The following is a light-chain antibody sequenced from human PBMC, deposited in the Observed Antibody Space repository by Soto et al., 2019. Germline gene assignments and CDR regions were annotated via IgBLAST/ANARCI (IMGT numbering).Light chain of an antibody. CDR2: DVN. J-gene: IGLJ7*01. V-gene: IGLV2-11*01. Sequence: QSVLTQPRSVSGSPGQSITISCTGSSRDVRGYNFVSWYQQHPGEAPKLILYDVNTRPSGVPDRISGSKSGSTAYLTISGLQAEDEADYYCCSYAGSFSWVFGGGTQLTVL. CDR1: SRDVRGYNF. CDR3: CSYAGSFSWV.